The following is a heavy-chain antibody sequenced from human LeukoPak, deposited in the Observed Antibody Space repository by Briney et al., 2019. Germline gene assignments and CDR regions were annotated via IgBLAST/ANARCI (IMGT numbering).Heavy chain of an antibody. CDR3: ARSSGSYAPADY. Sequence: ASVTVSCKASGYTFTGYYMHWVRQAPGQGLEWMGWINPNSCGTNYAQKFQGRVTITRDTSISTAYMELSRLRSDDTAVYYCARSSGSYAPADYWGQGTLVTVSS. CDR1: GYTFTGYY. CDR2: INPNSCGT. V-gene: IGHV1-2*02. J-gene: IGHJ4*02. D-gene: IGHD3-10*01.